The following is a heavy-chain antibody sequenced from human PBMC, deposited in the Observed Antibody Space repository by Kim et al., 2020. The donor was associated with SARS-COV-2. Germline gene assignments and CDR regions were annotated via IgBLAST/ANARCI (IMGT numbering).Heavy chain of an antibody. Sequence: PSFQCQVTISADKSISTAYLQWSSLKASDTAMYYCARPYSSGWSRDAFDIWGQGTMVTVSS. D-gene: IGHD6-19*01. V-gene: IGHV5-51*01. J-gene: IGHJ3*02. CDR3: ARPYSSGWSRDAFDI.